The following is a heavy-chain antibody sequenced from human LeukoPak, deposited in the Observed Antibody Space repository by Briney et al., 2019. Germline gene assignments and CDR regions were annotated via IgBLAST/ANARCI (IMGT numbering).Heavy chain of an antibody. Sequence: GGSLRLSCAASGFIFRNYEINWVRQAPGEGLEWVSYISTSGNDIYYADSVKGRFTVSGDNAKNSLYLQLNSLRADDTAVYYCARGAQWVLDYWGQGALVTVSS. D-gene: IGHD1-26*01. CDR3: ARGAQWVLDY. CDR1: GFIFRNYE. J-gene: IGHJ4*02. CDR2: ISTSGNDI. V-gene: IGHV3-48*03.